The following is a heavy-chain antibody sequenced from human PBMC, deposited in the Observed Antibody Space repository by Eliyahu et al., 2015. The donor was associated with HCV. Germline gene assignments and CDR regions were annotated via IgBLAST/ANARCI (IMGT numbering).Heavy chain of an antibody. J-gene: IGHJ4*02. CDR2: IYYSGST. CDR1: GGSISSSSYY. V-gene: IGHV4-39*01. D-gene: IGHD6-6*01. Sequence: QLQLQESGPGLVKPSETLSLTCTVPGGSISSSSYYWGWIRQPPGKGLEWIGSIYYSGSTYYNPSLKSRVTISVDTSKNQFSLKLSSVTAADTAVYYCARVADIAARRGLFDYWGQGTLVTVSS. CDR3: ARVADIAARRGLFDY.